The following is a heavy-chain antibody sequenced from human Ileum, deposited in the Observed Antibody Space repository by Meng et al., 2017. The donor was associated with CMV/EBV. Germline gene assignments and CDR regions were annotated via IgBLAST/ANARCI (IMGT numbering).Heavy chain of an antibody. CDR3: ATDVAVAGSRGGAFDI. V-gene: IGHV1-24*01. CDR1: GYTLTELS. Sequence: ASVKVSCKVSGYTLTELSMHWVRQAPGKGLEWMGGFDPEDGETIYAQKFQGRVTMTEDTSTDTAYMELSSLRSEDTAVYYCATDVAVAGSRGGAFDIWGQGKRVT. CDR2: FDPEDGET. J-gene: IGHJ3*02. D-gene: IGHD6-19*01.